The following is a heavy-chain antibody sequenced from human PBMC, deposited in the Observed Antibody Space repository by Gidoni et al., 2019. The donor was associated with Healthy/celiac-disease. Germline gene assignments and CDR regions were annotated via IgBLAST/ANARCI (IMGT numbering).Heavy chain of an antibody. Sequence: EVQLVESGGGLVQPGGSLSLSCADSGFTFSSHSMNWCRQAPGKGLEWVSYISISSSTIYYADSVKGRFTISRDNAKNSLYLQMNSLRDEDTAVYYCAREGTVDQGNDYWGQGTLVTVSS. CDR2: ISISSSTI. J-gene: IGHJ4*02. CDR1: GFTFSSHS. D-gene: IGHD4-17*01. V-gene: IGHV3-48*02. CDR3: AREGTVDQGNDY.